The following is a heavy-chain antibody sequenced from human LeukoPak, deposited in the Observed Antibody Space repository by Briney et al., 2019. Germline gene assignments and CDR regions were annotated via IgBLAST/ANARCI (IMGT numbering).Heavy chain of an antibody. J-gene: IGHJ4*02. D-gene: IGHD5-18*01. CDR1: SGSISGYY. CDR2: IYYSGSS. Sequence: SETLSLPCTVSSGSISGYYWSWIRQPPGKGLECMGYIYYSGSSNYNPSLKSRVTISVDTSKNQFSLKLSSVTAADTAVYFCARRGYSYGYVFDYWGQGTLVTVSS. CDR3: ARRGYSYGYVFDY. V-gene: IGHV4-59*08.